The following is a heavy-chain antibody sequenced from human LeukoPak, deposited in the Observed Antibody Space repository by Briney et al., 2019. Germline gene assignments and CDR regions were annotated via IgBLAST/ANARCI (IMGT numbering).Heavy chain of an antibody. CDR1: GGSFSGYY. V-gene: IGHV4-34*01. J-gene: IGHJ4*02. Sequence: TSETLSLTCAVYGGSFSGYYWSWIRQPPGKGLEWIGEINHSGSTNYNPSLKSRVTISVDTSKNQFSLKLSSVTAADTAVYYCARALYYYGSGSYGYWGQGTLVTVSS. CDR2: INHSGST. CDR3: ARALYYYGSGSYGY. D-gene: IGHD3-10*01.